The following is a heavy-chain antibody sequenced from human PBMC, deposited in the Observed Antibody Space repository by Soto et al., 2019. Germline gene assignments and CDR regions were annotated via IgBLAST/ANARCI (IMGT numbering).Heavy chain of an antibody. V-gene: IGHV3-7*04. CDR2: IRQDGSVK. J-gene: IGHJ4*02. CDR1: GFTFSTYW. CDR3: ARDHPAARGDS. Sequence: EVQLVESGGGLVQPGGSLRLSCVASGFTFSTYWMSWVRQAPGKGLEWVANIRQDGSVKDYVESVKGRFTISRDNGKNSQYLLMNSLRVEDTAVYYCARDHPAARGDSWGQGTLVTVSS. D-gene: IGHD5-18*01.